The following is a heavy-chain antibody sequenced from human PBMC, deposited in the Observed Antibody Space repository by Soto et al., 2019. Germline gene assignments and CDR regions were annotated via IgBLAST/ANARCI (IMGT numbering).Heavy chain of an antibody. Sequence: PSETLSLTCTVSGGSISSGGYYWSWIRQHPGKGLEWIGYIYYSGSTYYNPSLKSRVTISVDTSKNQFSLKLSSVTAADTAVYYCARARQGGWLQPRPFFDYWGQGTLVTVSS. CDR2: IYYSGST. V-gene: IGHV4-31*03. CDR3: ARARQGGWLQPRPFFDY. J-gene: IGHJ4*02. D-gene: IGHD5-12*01. CDR1: GGSISSGGYY.